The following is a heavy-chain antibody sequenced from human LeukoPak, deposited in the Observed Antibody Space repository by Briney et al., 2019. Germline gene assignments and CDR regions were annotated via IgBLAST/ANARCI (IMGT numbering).Heavy chain of an antibody. CDR3: ARDSSGGQDY. J-gene: IGHJ4*02. Sequence: GGSLRLSCEISGFTFSSYWMSWVRQAPGKGLEWVANIKQDGSDKYFVDSVKGRFTIPRDNAKNSLYLQMNSLRVEDTAVYYCARDSSGGQDYWGQGTLVTVSS. CDR2: IKQDGSDK. V-gene: IGHV3-7*01. D-gene: IGHD3-10*01. CDR1: GFTFSSYW.